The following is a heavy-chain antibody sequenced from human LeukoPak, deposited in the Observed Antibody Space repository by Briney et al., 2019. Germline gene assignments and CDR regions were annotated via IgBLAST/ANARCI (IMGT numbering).Heavy chain of an antibody. CDR3: ARAWGSIAVAAIDY. D-gene: IGHD6-19*01. Sequence: ASVKVSCKASGYTFTSYGISWVRQAPGQGLEWMGWISAYNGNTNYAQKLQGRVTITTGTSTSTAYMELRSLRSDDTAVYYCARAWGSIAVAAIDYWGQGTLVTVSS. CDR1: GYTFTSYG. J-gene: IGHJ4*02. CDR2: ISAYNGNT. V-gene: IGHV1-18*04.